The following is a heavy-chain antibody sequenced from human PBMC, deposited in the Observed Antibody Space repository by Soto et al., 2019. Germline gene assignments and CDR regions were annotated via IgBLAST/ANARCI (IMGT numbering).Heavy chain of an antibody. Sequence: PSETLSLTCTVSGGSISSGGYYWSWIRQHPGKGLEWIGYTYYSGSTNYNPSLKSRVTISVDTSKNQFSLKLSSVTAADTAVYYCARGGYDFWSGYYLSYYYGMDVWGQGTTVTVSS. CDR3: ARGGYDFWSGYYLSYYYGMDV. D-gene: IGHD3-3*01. V-gene: IGHV4-61*08. CDR2: TYYSGST. CDR1: GGSISSGGYY. J-gene: IGHJ6*02.